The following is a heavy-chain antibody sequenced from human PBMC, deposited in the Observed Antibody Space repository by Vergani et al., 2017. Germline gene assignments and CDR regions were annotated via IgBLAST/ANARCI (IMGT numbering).Heavy chain of an antibody. CDR1: GFTFSSYS. J-gene: IGHJ5*02. CDR3: ARDSSSWYSEWFDP. D-gene: IGHD6-13*01. CDR2: ISSSSSTI. Sequence: VQLVESGGNVVQSGTSLRLSCAASGFTFSSYSMNWVRQAPGKGLEWVSYISSSSSTIYYADSVKGRFAISRDNAKNSLYLQMNRLRAEDTAVYYCARDSSSWYSEWFDPWGQGTLVTVSS. V-gene: IGHV3-48*01.